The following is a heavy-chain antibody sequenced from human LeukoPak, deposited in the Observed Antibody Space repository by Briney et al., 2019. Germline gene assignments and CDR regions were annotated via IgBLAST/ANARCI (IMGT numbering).Heavy chain of an antibody. J-gene: IGHJ6*03. CDR2: IKQDGSEK. Sequence: PGGSLRLSCAASGFTFSSYWMSWVRQAPGKGLEWVANIKQDGSEKYYVDSVKGRFTISRDNARNSLYLQMNSLRAEDTAVYYCARVANTAMVFLYYYYYYMDVWGKGTTVTVSS. CDR1: GFTFSSYW. V-gene: IGHV3-7*01. CDR3: ARVANTAMVFLYYYYYYMDV. D-gene: IGHD5-18*01.